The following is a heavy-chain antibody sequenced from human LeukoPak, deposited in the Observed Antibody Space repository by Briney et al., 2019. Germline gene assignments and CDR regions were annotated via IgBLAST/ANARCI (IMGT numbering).Heavy chain of an antibody. J-gene: IGHJ3*02. V-gene: IGHV3-23*01. Sequence: AGGSLRLSCAASGFTFSTYAMSWVRQAPEKVLEWVSSISGCGGSTFYADSVKGRFTISRDNSKNTLYLQMNSLRAEDTAVYYCAKRITVVARDAFDIWGQGTMVTVSS. D-gene: IGHD6-19*01. CDR1: GFTFSTYA. CDR3: AKRITVVARDAFDI. CDR2: ISGCGGST.